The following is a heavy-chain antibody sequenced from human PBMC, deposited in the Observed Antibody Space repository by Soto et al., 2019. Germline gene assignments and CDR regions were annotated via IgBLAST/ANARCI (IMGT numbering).Heavy chain of an antibody. V-gene: IGHV1-3*04. Sequence: ASVTFCCKASGYTFTKNVIDWLRQATGQTLDWMGWIHTAKGNTKYSQKFEARVTLTRDTAASTAYMELNSLRSDDTAVYYCARDPIWTYTWNYARLNYLDPWGQGTLVTV. CDR1: GYTFTKNV. D-gene: IGHD1-7*01. CDR2: IHTAKGNT. J-gene: IGHJ5*02. CDR3: ARDPIWTYTWNYARLNYLDP.